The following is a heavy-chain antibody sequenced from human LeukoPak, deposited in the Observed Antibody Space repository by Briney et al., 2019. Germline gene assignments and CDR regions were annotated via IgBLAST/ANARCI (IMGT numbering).Heavy chain of an antibody. V-gene: IGHV3-30-3*01. CDR3: ARVLSSGWYYDY. CDR1: GFTFSSYA. J-gene: IGHJ4*02. D-gene: IGHD6-19*01. Sequence: GGSLRLSCVASGFTFSSYAMHWVRQAPGKGLEWVAVISYGGSNKYYADSVKGRFTISRDDSKNTLYLQMNSLRAEDTAVYYCARVLSSGWYYDYWGQGTLVTVSS. CDR2: ISYGGSNK.